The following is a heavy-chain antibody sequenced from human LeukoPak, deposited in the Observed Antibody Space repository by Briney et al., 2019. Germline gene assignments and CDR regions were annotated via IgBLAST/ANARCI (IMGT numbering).Heavy chain of an antibody. V-gene: IGHV4-59*01. D-gene: IGHD3-10*01. Sequence: SETLSLTCTVSGGSISSYYWSWIRQPPGKGLEWIGYIYYSGSTNYNPSLKSRVTISVDTSKNQFSLKLSSVTAADTAVYYCARAAMVRGFFSYYGMDVWGQGTTVTVSS. CDR2: IYYSGST. J-gene: IGHJ6*02. CDR1: GGSISSYY. CDR3: ARAAMVRGFFSYYGMDV.